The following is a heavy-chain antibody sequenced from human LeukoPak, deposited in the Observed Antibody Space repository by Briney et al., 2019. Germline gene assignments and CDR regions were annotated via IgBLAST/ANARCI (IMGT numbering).Heavy chain of an antibody. CDR1: GFTFSSYA. D-gene: IGHD5-18*01. CDR3: AKVDSGYSYGSVDY. J-gene: IGHJ4*02. V-gene: IGHV3-23*01. CDR2: ISASGGST. Sequence: SGGSLRLSCAASGFTFSSYAMSWIRQAPGKGLEWVTDISASGGSTNYADSVKGRFTISRDNSKNTLYLQMNSLRAEDTAVYYCAKVDSGYSYGSVDYWGQGTLVTVSS.